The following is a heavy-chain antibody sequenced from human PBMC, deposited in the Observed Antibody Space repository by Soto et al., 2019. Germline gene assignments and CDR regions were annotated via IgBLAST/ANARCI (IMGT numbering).Heavy chain of an antibody. D-gene: IGHD2-15*01. CDR1: GGTFSSFA. J-gene: IGHJ5*02. Sequence: ASVKVSCKASGGTFSSFAISWVRQAPGQGLEWMGGIIPIFGTTNYAQKFQGRVTMTADTSTDTAYMELSSLRSEDTAVYYCATRLDCSGGSCYSGRNWFDPWGQGTLVTVSS. CDR3: ATRLDCSGGSCYSGRNWFDP. CDR2: IIPIFGTT. V-gene: IGHV1-69*06.